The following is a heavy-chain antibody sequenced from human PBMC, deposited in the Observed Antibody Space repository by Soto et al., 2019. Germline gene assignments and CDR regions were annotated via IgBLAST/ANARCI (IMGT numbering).Heavy chain of an antibody. CDR1: GFTFSSYW. D-gene: IGHD3-9*01. CDR2: INSDGSST. V-gene: IGHV3-74*01. CDR3: AREGYYDILTGYLTTYYYGMDV. J-gene: IGHJ6*02. Sequence: LSLTCAASGFTFSSYWMHWVRQAPGKGLVWVSRINSDGSSTSYADSVKGRFTISRDNAKNTLYLQMNSLRAEDTAVYYCAREGYYDILTGYLTTYYYGMDVWGQGTTVTVSS.